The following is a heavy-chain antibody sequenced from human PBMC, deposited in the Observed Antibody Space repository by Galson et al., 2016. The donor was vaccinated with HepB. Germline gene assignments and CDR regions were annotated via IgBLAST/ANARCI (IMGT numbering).Heavy chain of an antibody. CDR1: GFIFNTGW. D-gene: IGHD6-19*01. Sequence: SLRLSCAGSGFIFNTGWMNWVRQAPGKGLEWVGRIKRISEGGSTKHADSVKGRFTISRDNNKNSLYLQMNSLKTEDTALYYCAKDFAGAVAGIDAFHIWGQGTMVTVSS. CDR2: IKRISEGGST. CDR3: AKDFAGAVAGIDAFHI. J-gene: IGHJ3*02. V-gene: IGHV3-15*07.